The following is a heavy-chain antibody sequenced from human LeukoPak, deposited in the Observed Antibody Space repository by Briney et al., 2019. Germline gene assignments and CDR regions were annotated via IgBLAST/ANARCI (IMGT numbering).Heavy chain of an antibody. J-gene: IGHJ5*02. CDR1: GFSFSGAW. CDR2: VKGKRDGRTK. Sequence: PGGSLRLSCAASGFSFSGAWMSWVRRARGKGVEGVGRVKGKRDGRTKDYGAPVRGKLTIEREDSKNTLYLQMNSLKTEDTAVYYCSTANKGYFSWGQGTLVTVSS. D-gene: IGHD1-26*01. V-gene: IGHV3-15*01. CDR3: STANKGYFS.